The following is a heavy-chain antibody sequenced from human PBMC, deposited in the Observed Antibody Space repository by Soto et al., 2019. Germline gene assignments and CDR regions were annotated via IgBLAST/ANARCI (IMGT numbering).Heavy chain of an antibody. J-gene: IGHJ6*03. D-gene: IGHD4-17*01. CDR2: IYPGDSDT. V-gene: IGHV5-51*01. CDR1: GYSFTSYW. CDR3: ARQWDGDYGDYYYMDV. Sequence: GESLKISCKGSGYSFTSYWIGWVRQMPGKGLEWMGIIYPGDSDTRYSPSFQGQVTISADKSISTAYLQWSSLKASDTAMYYCARQWDGDYGDYYYMDVWGKGTTVTVSS.